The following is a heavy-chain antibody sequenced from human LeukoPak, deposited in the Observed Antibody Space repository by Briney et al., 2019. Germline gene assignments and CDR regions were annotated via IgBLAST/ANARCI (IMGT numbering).Heavy chain of an antibody. CDR3: ARAGRLDGGPLNWFDP. D-gene: IGHD3/OR15-3a*01. V-gene: IGHV4-34*01. Sequence: SETLSLTCAVYGGSFSGYYWSWIRQPPGKGLEWIGEINHSGSTNYNPSLKSRVTISVDTSKNQFSLKLSSVTAADTAVYYCARAGRLDGGPLNWFDPWGQGTLVTVFS. CDR1: GGSFSGYY. J-gene: IGHJ5*02. CDR2: INHSGST.